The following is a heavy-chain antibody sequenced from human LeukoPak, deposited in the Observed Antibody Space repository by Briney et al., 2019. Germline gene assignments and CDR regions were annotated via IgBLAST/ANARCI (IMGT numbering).Heavy chain of an antibody. D-gene: IGHD1-26*01. Sequence: GGSLRLSCTATGFTFSHYWMSWFRQAPGKGLEWVANIKYDGREKQYVDSVKGRFTISRDNAKNSLFLQMNSLGAEDTAVYYCARYLNSGPEDFWGQGTLVTVSS. J-gene: IGHJ4*02. CDR2: IKYDGREK. CDR1: GFTFSHYW. V-gene: IGHV3-7*01. CDR3: ARYLNSGPEDF.